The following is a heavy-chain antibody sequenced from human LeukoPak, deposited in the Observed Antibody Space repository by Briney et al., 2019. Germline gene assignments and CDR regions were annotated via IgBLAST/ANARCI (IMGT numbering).Heavy chain of an antibody. CDR2: TYYSGRT. CDR3: ARSHRRGDTGYDRVGFDS. J-gene: IGHJ4*02. D-gene: IGHD5-12*01. CDR1: GVSFNSYY. V-gene: IGHV4-59*01. Sequence: SETLSLTCTVSGVSFNSYYWSWIRQSPGKGLEWIGYTYYSGRTNYNPSLKSRATISVDTSNNQFSLNLNSVIAADTAVYYCARSHRRGDTGYDRVGFDSWGQGTLVTVSS.